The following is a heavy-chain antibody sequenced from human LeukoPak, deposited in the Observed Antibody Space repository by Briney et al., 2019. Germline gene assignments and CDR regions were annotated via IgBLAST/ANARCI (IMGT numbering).Heavy chain of an antibody. J-gene: IGHJ4*02. V-gene: IGHV3-23*01. CDR3: AKVASLCTITSSVRGGFDY. D-gene: IGHD2-2*01. Sequence: GGSLSLSCTPSRFTLSNDAIGRYRQAPGKGLEWVSALSGSGGNTYYADSVKGRFTISRDNSKKTLYLQMNSLRAEETAKYYFAKVASLCTITSSVRGGFDYWGQGTLVTVSS. CDR1: RFTLSNDA. CDR2: LSGSGGNT.